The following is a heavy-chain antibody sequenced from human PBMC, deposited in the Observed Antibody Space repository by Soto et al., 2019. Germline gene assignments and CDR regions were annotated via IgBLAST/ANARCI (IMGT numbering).Heavy chain of an antibody. CDR3: ATVHNTSRSFDY. CDR2: TGATGRTT. J-gene: IGHJ4*02. V-gene: IGHV3-23*01. D-gene: IGHD1-20*01. CDR1: GFTFNFYA. Sequence: GSLRLSCAASGFTFNFYAMTWVRQAPGKGLEWVSTTGATGRTTYYSDSVKGRFTVSRDNSKNTLDLQMSNLRAEDTAVYYCATVHNTSRSFDYWGQGTLVTVSS.